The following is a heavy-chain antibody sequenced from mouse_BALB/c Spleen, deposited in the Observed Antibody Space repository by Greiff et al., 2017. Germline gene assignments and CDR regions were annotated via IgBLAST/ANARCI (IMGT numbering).Heavy chain of an antibody. Sequence: EVQLQQSGTVLARPGASVKMSCKASGYSFTSYWMHWVNQRPGQGLEWIGAIYPGNSDTSYNQKFKGQAKLTAVTAASTAYMELSSLTNEDSAVYDWTKPHGYAWFAYWGQGTLVTVSA. CDR2: IYPGNSDT. CDR1: GYSFTSYW. V-gene: IGHV1-5*01. J-gene: IGHJ3*01. CDR3: TKPHGYAWFAY. D-gene: IGHD2-14*01.